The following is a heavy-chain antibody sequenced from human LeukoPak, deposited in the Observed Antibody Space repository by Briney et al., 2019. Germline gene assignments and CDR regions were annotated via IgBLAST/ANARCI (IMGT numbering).Heavy chain of an antibody. V-gene: IGHV3-21*01. CDR1: GFTFSNYA. Sequence: GGSLRLSCAASGFTFSNYAMSWVRQAPGKGLKWVSSISSSSSYIYYADSVKGRFTISRDNAKNSLYLQMNSLRAEDTAVYYCARDPGYSSSWYRWGQGTLVTVSS. D-gene: IGHD6-13*01. CDR2: ISSSSSYI. CDR3: ARDPGYSSSWYR. J-gene: IGHJ5*02.